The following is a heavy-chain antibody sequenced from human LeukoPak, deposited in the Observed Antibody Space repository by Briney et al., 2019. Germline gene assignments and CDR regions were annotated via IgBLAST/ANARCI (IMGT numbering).Heavy chain of an antibody. CDR3: AKSDWFDP. J-gene: IGHJ5*02. Sequence: GGSLRLTCAASGFTLSGHWMHWFRQPPGKGLAWVSRNKYDGSESYYADSVKGRFTISRDNAKNTLYLQMNSLRVEDTAVYYCAKSDWFDPWGQGTLVTVSS. CDR1: GFTLSGHW. V-gene: IGHV3-74*01. CDR2: NKYDGSES.